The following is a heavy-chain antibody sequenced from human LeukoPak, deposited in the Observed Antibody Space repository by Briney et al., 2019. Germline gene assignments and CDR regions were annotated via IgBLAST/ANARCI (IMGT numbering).Heavy chain of an antibody. Sequence: SQTLSLTCTVSGGSISSGDYYWSWIRQPPGKGLEWIGYIYYSGSTCYNPSLKSRVTISVDTSKNQFSLKLSSVTAADTAVYYCARGPPSTVTLNNWFDPWGQGTLVTVSS. J-gene: IGHJ5*02. D-gene: IGHD4-17*01. V-gene: IGHV4-30-4*01. CDR2: IYYSGST. CDR1: GGSISSGDYY. CDR3: ARGPPSTVTLNNWFDP.